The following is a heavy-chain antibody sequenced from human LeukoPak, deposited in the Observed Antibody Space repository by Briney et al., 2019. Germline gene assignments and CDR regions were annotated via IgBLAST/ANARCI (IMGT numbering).Heavy chain of an antibody. CDR1: GFTFSSYG. D-gene: IGHD3-9*01. CDR3: AKDTAGRSGGKSYYDILTGYLEHRGFDY. CDR2: IRYDGSNK. V-gene: IGHV3-30*02. J-gene: IGHJ4*02. Sequence: GGSLRLSCAASGFTFSSYGMHWVRQAPGKGLEWVAFIRYDGSNKYYADSVKGRFTISRDNSKNTLYLQMNSLRAEDTAVYYCAKDTAGRSGGKSYYDILTGYLEHRGFDYWGQGTLVTVSS.